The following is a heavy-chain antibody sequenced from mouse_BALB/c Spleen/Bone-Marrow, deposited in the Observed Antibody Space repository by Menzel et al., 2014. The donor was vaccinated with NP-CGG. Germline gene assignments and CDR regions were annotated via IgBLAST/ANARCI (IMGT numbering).Heavy chain of an antibody. D-gene: IGHD4-1*01. CDR3: AREARTGAWFAY. CDR2: IVPSSGYT. V-gene: IGHV1-4*02. Sequence: QVQLQQSGAEPARPGASVKMSCKASGYTFTSYTIQWVKRRPGQGLEWVGYIVPSSGYTDYNQNFKDKTTLTADKSSSTAYMQLSSLTSADTAVYYCAREARTGAWFAYWGQGTVVTVPA. CDR1: GYTFTSYT. J-gene: IGHJ3*01.